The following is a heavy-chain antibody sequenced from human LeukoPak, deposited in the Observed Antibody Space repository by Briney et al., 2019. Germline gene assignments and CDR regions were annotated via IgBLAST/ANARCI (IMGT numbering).Heavy chain of an antibody. CDR1: GGSISSSSYC. V-gene: IGHV4-39*07. CDR3: ARTYYYDSSGYPY. J-gene: IGHJ4*02. D-gene: IGHD3-22*01. Sequence: SETLSLTCTVSGGSISSSSYCWGRIRQPPGKGLEWIGSIYYSGSTYYNPSLKSRVTIPVDTSKNQFSLKLSSVTAADTAVYYCARTYYYDSSGYPYWGQGTLVTVSS. CDR2: IYYSGST.